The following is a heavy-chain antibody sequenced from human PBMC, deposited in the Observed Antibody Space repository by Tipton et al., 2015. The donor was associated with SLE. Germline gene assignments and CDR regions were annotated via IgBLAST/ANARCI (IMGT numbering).Heavy chain of an antibody. CDR3: ARDLANDPVYLGIMDV. D-gene: IGHD1-14*01. J-gene: IGHJ6*03. CDR1: GLTVSGYA. V-gene: IGHV3-30*03. Sequence: RSLRLSCAASGLTVSGYAMHWVRQAPGKGLEWVAVISDDGRSKDYADSVKGRFTISRDNSKNTLFLQMNSLRAEDTAVYYCARDLANDPVYLGIMDVWGKGTTVTVSS. CDR2: ISDDGRSK.